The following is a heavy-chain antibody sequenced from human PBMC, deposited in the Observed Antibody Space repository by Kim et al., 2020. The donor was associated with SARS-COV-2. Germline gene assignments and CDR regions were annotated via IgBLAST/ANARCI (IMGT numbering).Heavy chain of an antibody. Sequence: GGSLRLSCAASGFSFNNYAMHWVRQAPGKGLQWVACISYEGSKKYYADPVQGRFTVSRDSSKKILYLQMNSLRPEDTAMYFCAKVNSVFMIYPTRGAFDIWGLGTRVTVSS. J-gene: IGHJ3*02. CDR2: ISYEGSKK. CDR3: AKVNSVFMIYPTRGAFDI. V-gene: IGHV3-30*18. D-gene: IGHD3-16*01. CDR1: GFSFNNYA.